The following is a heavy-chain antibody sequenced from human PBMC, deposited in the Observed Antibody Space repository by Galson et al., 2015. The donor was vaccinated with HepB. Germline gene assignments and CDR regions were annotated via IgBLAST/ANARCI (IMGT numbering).Heavy chain of an antibody. V-gene: IGHV3-30*04. Sequence: SLRLSCAASGFTFSSYAMHWVRQAPGKGLEWVGVISCDGSNTYYADTVKGRFTISRDNSKNTLYLQMNSLRAEDTAVYYCATDFLLLFGDLLGDSCVDPWGQGTLVTVSS. CDR1: GFTFSSYA. J-gene: IGHJ5*02. CDR3: ATDFLLLFGDLLGDSCVDP. CDR2: ISCDGSNT. D-gene: IGHD3-10*01.